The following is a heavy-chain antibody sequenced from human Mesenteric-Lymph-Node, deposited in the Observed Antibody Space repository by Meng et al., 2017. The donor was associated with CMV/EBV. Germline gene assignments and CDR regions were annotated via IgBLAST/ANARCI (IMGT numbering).Heavy chain of an antibody. CDR3: ARGASPFYCSSTSCYPGYSSSPFDY. V-gene: IGHV1-69*05. Sequence: SVKVSCKASGGTFSSYAISWVRQAPGQGLEWMGGIIPIFGTANYAQKFQGRVTITTDESTSTAYMELSSLRSEDTAVYYCARGASPFYCSSTSCYPGYSSSPFDYWGQGTLVTVSS. J-gene: IGHJ4*02. CDR1: GGTFSSYA. CDR2: IIPIFGTA. D-gene: IGHD2-2*01.